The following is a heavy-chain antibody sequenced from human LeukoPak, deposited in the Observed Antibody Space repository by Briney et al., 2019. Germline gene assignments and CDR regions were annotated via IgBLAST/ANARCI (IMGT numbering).Heavy chain of an antibody. V-gene: IGHV1-46*01. D-gene: IGHD1-26*01. CDR2: INPSGGST. J-gene: IGHJ4*02. Sequence: GASVKVSCKASGYTFTSYGISWVRQAPGQGLEWMGIINPSGGSTSYAQKFQGRVTMTRDMSTSTAYMELSRLRSEDTAMYYCAAGIVGDRGWWGQGTLVIVSS. CDR3: AAGIVGDRGW. CDR1: GYTFTSYG.